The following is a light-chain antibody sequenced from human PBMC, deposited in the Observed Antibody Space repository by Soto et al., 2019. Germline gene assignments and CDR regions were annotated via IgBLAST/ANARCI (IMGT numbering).Light chain of an antibody. CDR1: SSNIGAGYD. J-gene: IGLJ2*01. CDR2: DNN. Sequence: QSVLTQPPSVSGAPGQRVSISCTGSSSNIGAGYDVHWYQQLPGTAPKLLIYDNNNRPSGVPDRFSGSKSGTSASLAITGLQAEDEADYYCQSYERSLSGPVVFGGGTQLTVL. CDR3: QSYERSLSGPVV. V-gene: IGLV1-40*01.